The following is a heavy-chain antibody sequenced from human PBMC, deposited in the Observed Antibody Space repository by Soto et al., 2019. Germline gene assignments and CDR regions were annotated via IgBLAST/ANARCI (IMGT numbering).Heavy chain of an antibody. D-gene: IGHD6-6*01. J-gene: IGHJ6*02. Sequence: QVQLVESGGGVVQPGRSLRLSCAASGFTFSSYGMHWVRQAPGKGLEWVAVIWYDGTDKYYADSVKGRFTISRDNSKYTLFLEMNSLRAGDTAVYFCARKFSSSPYYYYGMDVWGQGTTVTVSS. CDR3: ARKFSSSPYYYYGMDV. CDR2: IWYDGTDK. CDR1: GFTFSSYG. V-gene: IGHV3-33*01.